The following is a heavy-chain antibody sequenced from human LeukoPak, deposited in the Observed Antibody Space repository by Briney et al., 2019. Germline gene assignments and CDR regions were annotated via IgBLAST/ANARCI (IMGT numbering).Heavy chain of an antibody. CDR2: INQGGSVK. CDR3: ARVGYRGWNREY. V-gene: IGHV3-7*01. Sequence: GGSLRLSCAASGFSFRDFWMTWVRPAPGKGLEWVANINQGGSVKYYVDSVKCRFTISRDDAKTSLYVQLCTLRAGDTAAYYCARVGYRGWNREYWGQGTLVTVSS. CDR1: GFSFRDFW. J-gene: IGHJ4*02. D-gene: IGHD5-12*01.